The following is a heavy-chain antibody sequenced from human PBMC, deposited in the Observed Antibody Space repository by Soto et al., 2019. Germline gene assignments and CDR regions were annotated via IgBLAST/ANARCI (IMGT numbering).Heavy chain of an antibody. D-gene: IGHD3-22*01. CDR2: ISGSGGST. Sequence: EVQLLESGGGLVQPGGSLRLSCAASGFTFSSYTMSWVRQAPGKGLEWVSAISGSGGSTYYADSVKGRFTISRDNSKNTLYLQMNSLRAEDTAVYYCAKAPDSSGYPFDYWGQGTLVTVSS. J-gene: IGHJ4*02. CDR1: GFTFSSYT. CDR3: AKAPDSSGYPFDY. V-gene: IGHV3-23*01.